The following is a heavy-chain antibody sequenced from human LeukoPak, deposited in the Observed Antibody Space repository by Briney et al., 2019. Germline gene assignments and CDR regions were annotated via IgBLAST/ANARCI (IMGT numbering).Heavy chain of an antibody. J-gene: IGHJ4*02. D-gene: IGHD5-12*01. CDR2: IYYSGST. Sequence: SQTLSLTCTVSGGSISSGGYYWSWIRQHPGKGLEWIGYIYYSGSTYYNPSLKSRVTISVDTSKNQFSLKLSSVTAADTAVYYCARGGFDGYDYIDYWGQGTLVTVSS. V-gene: IGHV4-31*03. CDR1: GGSISSGGYY. CDR3: ARGGFDGYDYIDY.